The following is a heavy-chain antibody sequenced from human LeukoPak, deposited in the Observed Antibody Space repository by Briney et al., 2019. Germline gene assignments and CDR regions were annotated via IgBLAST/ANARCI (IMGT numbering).Heavy chain of an antibody. V-gene: IGHV4-38-2*02. CDR2: IYHSGST. J-gene: IGHJ4*02. D-gene: IGHD6-19*01. CDR3: ARDSSGWLGNFDY. CDR1: GYSISSGYY. Sequence: KPSETLSLTCTVSGYSISSGYYWGWIRQPPGKGLEWIGSIYHSGSTYYSPSLKSRVTISVDTSKNQFSLKLSSVTAADTAVYYCARDSSGWLGNFDYWGQGTLVTVSS.